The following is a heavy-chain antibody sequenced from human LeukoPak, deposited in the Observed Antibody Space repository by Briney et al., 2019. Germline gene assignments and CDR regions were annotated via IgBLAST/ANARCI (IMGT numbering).Heavy chain of an antibody. V-gene: IGHV3-74*01. CDR3: ARSTGWFGQGCFDY. CDR2: INSDGSST. Sequence: GGSLRLSCAASGFTFSSYWMHWVRQAPGKGLVWVSRINSDGSSTSYADSVKGRFTISRDNAKNTLYLQMNSLRAEDTAVYYCARSTGWFGQGCFDYWGQGTLVTVSS. D-gene: IGHD3-10*01. CDR1: GFTFSSYW. J-gene: IGHJ4*02.